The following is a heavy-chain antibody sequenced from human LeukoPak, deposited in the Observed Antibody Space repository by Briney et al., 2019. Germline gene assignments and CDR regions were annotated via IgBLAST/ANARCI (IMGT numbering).Heavy chain of an antibody. CDR3: ARQGSGGSFDY. CDR1: GYSFTYYW. V-gene: IGHV5-51*01. Sequence: GESLKISCKGSGYSFTYYWIAWVRQMPGKGLEWMGRIYPDDSHSTYSPSFQGQVTISVDRSISTAYLQWRSLKASDTAMYYCARQGSGGSFDYWGQGTLVTVSS. D-gene: IGHD2-15*01. CDR2: IYPDDSHS. J-gene: IGHJ4*02.